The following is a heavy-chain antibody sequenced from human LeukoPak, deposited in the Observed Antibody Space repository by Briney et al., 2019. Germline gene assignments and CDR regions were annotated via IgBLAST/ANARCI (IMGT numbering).Heavy chain of an antibody. Sequence: ASVQVSCKACGYTFTGYYMHWVRQAPGQGRAGMGWINPNSGGTNYAQKFQGRVTMTRDTSISTAYMELSRLRSDDTAVYYCARDATYSSGWYIDPWGQGTLVTVSS. D-gene: IGHD6-19*01. V-gene: IGHV1-2*02. CDR1: GYTFTGYY. CDR3: ARDATYSSGWYIDP. CDR2: INPNSGGT. J-gene: IGHJ5*02.